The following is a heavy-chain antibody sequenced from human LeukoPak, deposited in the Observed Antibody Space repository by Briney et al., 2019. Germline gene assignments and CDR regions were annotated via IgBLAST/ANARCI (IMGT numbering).Heavy chain of an antibody. D-gene: IGHD1-7*01. CDR3: ARANWSYVQYYYMDV. CDR1: GFTVSSNY. J-gene: IGHJ6*03. Sequence: AGSLRLSCAASGFTVSSNYMSWVSPAPREGLEWVSVIYSGGSTYYADSVKGRFTISRDNSKNTLYLQMNSLRAEDTAVYYCARANWSYVQYYYMDVWGKGTTVTVSS. V-gene: IGHV3-53*01. CDR2: IYSGGST.